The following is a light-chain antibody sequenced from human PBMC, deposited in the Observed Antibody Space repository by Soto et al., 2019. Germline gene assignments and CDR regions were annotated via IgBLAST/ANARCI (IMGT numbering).Light chain of an antibody. CDR2: GAS. J-gene: IGKJ4*01. V-gene: IGKV3-20*01. CDR1: QSVSSSY. Sequence: EIVLTQSPGTLSLSPGERATLSCRASQSVSSSYLAWYQQKPGQAPRLLIYGASGRATGIPDKFSSSDYGTAFTLTISRLEPEEFAVYYCQQYGSSPLTFGGGTKVEIK. CDR3: QQYGSSPLT.